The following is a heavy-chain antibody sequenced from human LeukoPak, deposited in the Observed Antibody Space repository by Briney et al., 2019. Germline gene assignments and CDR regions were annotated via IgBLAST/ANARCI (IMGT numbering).Heavy chain of an antibody. Sequence: EASVKVSCKASGGTFSSYAISWVRQAPGQGLEWVGGIIPIFGTANYAQKFQGRVTITADESTSTAYMELSSLRSEDTAVYYCARDSYGDFNYYYYGMDVWGQGTTVTVSS. J-gene: IGHJ6*02. V-gene: IGHV1-69*13. D-gene: IGHD4-17*01. CDR3: ARDSYGDFNYYYYGMDV. CDR1: GGTFSSYA. CDR2: IIPIFGTA.